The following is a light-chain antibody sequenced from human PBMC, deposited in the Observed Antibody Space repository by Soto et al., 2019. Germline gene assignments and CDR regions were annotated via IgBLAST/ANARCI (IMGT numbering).Light chain of an antibody. CDR1: QGITNW. V-gene: IGKV1-12*01. J-gene: IGKJ2*01. CDR3: QQGYSIPYT. CDR2: LAS. Sequence: DIQMTQSPSSVSASVGDRLNITCRASQGITNWLAWYQQKPGKDPKLLIYLASSLEIGVSSRFSGSGSGTDFTLTINTLQPEDFATYFCQQGYSIPYTFGQGTKVDMK.